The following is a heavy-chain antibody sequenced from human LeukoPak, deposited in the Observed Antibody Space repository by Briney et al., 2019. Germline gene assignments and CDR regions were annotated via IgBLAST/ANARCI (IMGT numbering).Heavy chain of an antibody. Sequence: GGFLRLSCAASGFTFSSYAMGWVRQAPGKGLEWVSDITISGGTTHFYSDSAKGRFTISRDNARNTLYLQMNSLRAEDAAVYYCVRSAFLTTEYYFDYWGQGSLVTVSS. CDR1: GFTFSSYA. CDR2: ITISGGTT. D-gene: IGHD4-11*01. CDR3: VRSAFLTTEYYFDY. J-gene: IGHJ4*02. V-gene: IGHV3-23*01.